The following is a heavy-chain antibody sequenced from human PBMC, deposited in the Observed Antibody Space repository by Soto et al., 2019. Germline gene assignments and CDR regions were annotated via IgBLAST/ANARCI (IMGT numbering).Heavy chain of an antibody. J-gene: IGHJ6*02. D-gene: IGHD3-10*01. CDR2: ISGSGGKT. CDR3: ARDSFMVRGVIAPGYGMDV. V-gene: IGHV3-23*01. Sequence: GGSLRLSCAASGFTFDTYAMSWVRQAPGKGLEWVSAISGSGGKTYYADSVKGRFTISRDNSKNTLYLQMNSLRAEDTAVYYCARDSFMVRGVIAPGYGMDVWGQGTTVTVSS. CDR1: GFTFDTYA.